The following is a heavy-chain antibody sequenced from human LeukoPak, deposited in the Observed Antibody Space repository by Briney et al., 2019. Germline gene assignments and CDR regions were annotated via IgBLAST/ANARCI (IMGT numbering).Heavy chain of an antibody. D-gene: IGHD1-26*01. V-gene: IGHV3-30*19. CDR2: MSIDGNIK. CDR3: TRDPIMGVPDYFDY. J-gene: IGHJ4*02. CDR1: GFSFRHYG. Sequence: GGSLRLSCAASGFSFRHYGMHWVRQAPGKGLEWVAVMSIDGNIKLYADSVRGRFTISRDNSRNTLYLQLNSLRAEDTAVYYCTRDPIMGVPDYFDYWGQGTLVAVSS.